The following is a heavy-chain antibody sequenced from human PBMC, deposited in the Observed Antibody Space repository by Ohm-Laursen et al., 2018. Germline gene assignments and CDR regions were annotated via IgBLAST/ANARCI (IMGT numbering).Heavy chain of an antibody. CDR3: TRVTDYYFDY. J-gene: IGHJ4*02. CDR1: ELTFSSYE. CDR2: ISISGDTI. D-gene: IGHD1-20*01. Sequence: SLRLSCSASELTFSSYEMDWVRQAPGKGLEWVSYISISGDTIYYAESVKGRFTISRDNAKNSLYLQMNSLKTEDTAVYYCTRVTDYYFDYWGQGTLVTVSS. V-gene: IGHV3-48*03.